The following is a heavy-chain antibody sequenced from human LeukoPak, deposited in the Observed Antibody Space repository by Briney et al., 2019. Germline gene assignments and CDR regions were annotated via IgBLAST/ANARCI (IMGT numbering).Heavy chain of an antibody. D-gene: IGHD1-26*01. CDR1: AFTFSSYA. J-gene: IGHJ4*02. Sequence: GSLRLSCAAYAFTFSSYAMSWLRQAQGTGLEWVANIKQDGSEKYYVDSVKGRFTISSDNAKDSLQLQMNSLRAEDTAVYYCAKDRVGADPRSIDYWGQGTLVTVSS. V-gene: IGHV3-7*01. CDR3: AKDRVGADPRSIDY. CDR2: IKQDGSEK.